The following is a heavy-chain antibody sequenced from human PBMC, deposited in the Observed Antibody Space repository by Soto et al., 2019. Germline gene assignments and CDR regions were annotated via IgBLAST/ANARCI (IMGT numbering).Heavy chain of an antibody. V-gene: IGHV3-30*03. CDR1: GFTFSFYG. Sequence: GGSLRLSCAASGFTFSFYGIHWVRQAPGKGLDWVAVIPYDGSNKYYADSVQGRFTISRDNSKNTLYLQMNSLRAEDTAVYYCASWGLAAAGTFYYYGLDVWGQGTTVTVSS. D-gene: IGHD6-13*01. CDR2: IPYDGSNK. CDR3: ASWGLAAAGTFYYYGLDV. J-gene: IGHJ6*02.